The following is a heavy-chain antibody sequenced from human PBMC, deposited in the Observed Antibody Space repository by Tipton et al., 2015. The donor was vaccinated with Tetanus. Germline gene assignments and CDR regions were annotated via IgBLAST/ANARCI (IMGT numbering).Heavy chain of an antibody. CDR3: ARDGPRIAARPGSFFDY. J-gene: IGHJ4*02. CDR1: GFTFSSYG. D-gene: IGHD6-6*01. Sequence: SLRLSCAASGFTFSSYGMHWVRQAPGKGLEWVAVIWYDGSNKYYADSVKGRFTISRDNSKNTLYLQMNSLRAEDTAVYYCARDGPRIAARPGSFFDYWGQGPLVTVSS. V-gene: IGHV3-33*01. CDR2: IWYDGSNK.